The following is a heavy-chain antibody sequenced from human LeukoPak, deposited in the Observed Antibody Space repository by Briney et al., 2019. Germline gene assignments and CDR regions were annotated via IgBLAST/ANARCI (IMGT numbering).Heavy chain of an antibody. CDR3: ARAEEYFGSGSYYHY. Sequence: ASVKVSCKASGYTFTGYYMHWVRLAPGQGLEWMGWINPNSGGTNYAQKFQGRVTMTRDTSISTAYMELSRLRSDDTAVYYCARAEEYFGSGSYYHYWGQGTLVTVSS. V-gene: IGHV1-2*02. J-gene: IGHJ4*02. D-gene: IGHD3-10*01. CDR2: INPNSGGT. CDR1: GYTFTGYY.